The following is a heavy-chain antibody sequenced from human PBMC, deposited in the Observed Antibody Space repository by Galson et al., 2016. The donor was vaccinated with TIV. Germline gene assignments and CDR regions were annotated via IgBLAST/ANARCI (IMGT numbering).Heavy chain of an antibody. Sequence: SVKVSCKASGGIFSGYAINWVRQAPGQGLEWMGRIISIFRTANYAEKFQGRVTITADDSTNTVHMKLSSLKSEDTAAYYCARRTDGHLYDYYGMDVWGQGTTVIVSS. CDR2: IISIFRTA. V-gene: IGHV1-69*13. CDR3: ARRTDGHLYDYYGMDV. J-gene: IGHJ6*02. CDR1: GGIFSGYA. D-gene: IGHD5-24*01.